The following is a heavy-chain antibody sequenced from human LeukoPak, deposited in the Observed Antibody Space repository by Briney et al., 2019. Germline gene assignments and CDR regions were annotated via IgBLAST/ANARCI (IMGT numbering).Heavy chain of an antibody. CDR3: AKEVVYYDSSGNDAFDI. J-gene: IGHJ3*02. CDR2: ISGSGGST. V-gene: IGHV3-23*01. CDR1: GFTFSSYA. D-gene: IGHD3-22*01. Sequence: PGGSLRLSXAASGFTFSSYAMSWVRQAPGKGLEWVSAISGSGGSTYYADSVKGRFTISIDNSKNTLYLQMNSLRAEDTAVYYCAKEVVYYDSSGNDAFDIWGQGTMVTVSS.